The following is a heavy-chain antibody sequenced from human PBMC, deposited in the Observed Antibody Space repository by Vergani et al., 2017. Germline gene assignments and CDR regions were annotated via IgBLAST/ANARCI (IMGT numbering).Heavy chain of an antibody. J-gene: IGHJ4*02. CDR1: GFSVSGHY. V-gene: IGHV3-66*01. Sequence: QVAESGGQLVQPGGSLRLSCEVSGFSVSGHYMNWVRQAQGRGLEWVSVLQTDHVAYYMDSVRGRFTISRDDYKNTLYLQMNTLRAEDTAVYYCAKTDERPAVRGYYFDYWCQGTLVTVSS. CDR2: LQTDHVA. CDR3: AKTDERPAVRGYYFDY. D-gene: IGHD3-16*01.